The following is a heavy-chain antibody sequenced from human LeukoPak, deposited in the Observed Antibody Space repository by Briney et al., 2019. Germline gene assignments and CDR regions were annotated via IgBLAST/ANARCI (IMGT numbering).Heavy chain of an antibody. J-gene: IGHJ4*02. V-gene: IGHV4-59*12. CDR2: ISYSGST. Sequence: PSETLSLTCTVSGGSISGYYWSWIRQPPGKGLEWVGYISYSGSTNYNPSLKSRVTMSVDTSKNQFSLKLSSVTAADTAVYYCARLTSWWNLDCWGQGTLVTVSS. CDR1: GGSISGYY. D-gene: IGHD1-1*01. CDR3: ARLTSWWNLDC.